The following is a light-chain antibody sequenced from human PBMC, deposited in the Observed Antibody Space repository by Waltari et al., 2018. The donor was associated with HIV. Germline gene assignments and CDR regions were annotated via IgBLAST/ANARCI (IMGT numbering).Light chain of an antibody. Sequence: QTVVTQEPSFSVSPGGTVTLTCGLRSDSVSTTTYASGYRQTPGQAPRTLIYSTNVRSSGVPDRFSGSILGNKAALTITGAQADDECHYYCVLYMGGAWVFGGGTKLTVL. CDR2: STN. CDR3: VLYMGGAWV. CDR1: SDSVSTTTY. J-gene: IGLJ3*02. V-gene: IGLV8-61*01.